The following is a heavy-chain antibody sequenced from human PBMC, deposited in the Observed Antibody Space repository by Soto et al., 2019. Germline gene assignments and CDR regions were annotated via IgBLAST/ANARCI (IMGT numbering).Heavy chain of an antibody. CDR2: IYYSGTT. Sequence: QVQLQESGPGLVKPSETLSLTCTVSGGSISSYYWSWIRQSPGKGLEWIGYIYYSGTTNYNPSLKSRVTISLDTSKNQFSLKLSSVTAADTAVYYCASNRWSGVVGFDSWGQGTLVTVSS. J-gene: IGHJ4*02. V-gene: IGHV4-59*01. D-gene: IGHD3-10*01. CDR1: GGSISSYY. CDR3: ASNRWSGVVGFDS.